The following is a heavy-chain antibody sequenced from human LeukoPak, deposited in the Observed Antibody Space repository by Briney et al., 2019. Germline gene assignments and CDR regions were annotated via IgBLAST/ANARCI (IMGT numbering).Heavy chain of an antibody. Sequence: GGSLRLSCAASGFTFSSYPMGWVRKAPGKGLEWVAFIRYDGSNKYYADSVKGRFTISRDNSKNTLYLQMNSLRAEDTAVYYCAKDGDARSYYYYYMDVWGKGTTVTISS. J-gene: IGHJ6*03. CDR2: IRYDGSNK. V-gene: IGHV3-30*02. D-gene: IGHD7-27*01. CDR3: AKDGDARSYYYYYMDV. CDR1: GFTFSSYP.